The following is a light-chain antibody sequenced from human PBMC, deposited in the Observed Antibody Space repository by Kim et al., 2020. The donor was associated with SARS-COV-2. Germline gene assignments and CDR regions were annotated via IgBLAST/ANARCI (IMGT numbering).Light chain of an antibody. CDR1: QSISTY. J-gene: IGKJ4*01. CDR3: QQRKDWPLT. V-gene: IGKV3-11*01. CDR2: DAS. Sequence: LSPGERATLSCRASQSISTYLAWYQQKPGQSPRLLIYDASDRATGIPARFSGSGSGTDFTLTISTLEPEDFAVYYCQQRKDWPLTFGGGTKVDIK.